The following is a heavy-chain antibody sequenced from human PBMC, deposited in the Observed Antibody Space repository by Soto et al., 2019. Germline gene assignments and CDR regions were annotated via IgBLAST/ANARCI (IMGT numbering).Heavy chain of an antibody. V-gene: IGHV4-39*01. CDR3: ARHGAYGSGEYNCFDT. J-gene: IGHJ5*02. CDR2: IYYSGST. D-gene: IGHD3-10*01. CDR1: GGSISSSSYY. Sequence: QLQLQESGPGLVKPSETLSLTCTVSGGSISSSSYYWGWIRQAPGKGLVWIGSIYYSGSTYYNPSLESRVTIAVDTSKNQFSLKLSSVTAADTAVYYCARHGAYGSGEYNCFDTWGQGTLVTVSS.